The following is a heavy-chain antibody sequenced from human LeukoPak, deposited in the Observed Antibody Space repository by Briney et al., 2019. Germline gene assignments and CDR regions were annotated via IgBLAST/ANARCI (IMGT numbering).Heavy chain of an antibody. D-gene: IGHD2-2*01. V-gene: IGHV3-23*01. CDR1: GFSFSSDG. Sequence: QPGGTLRLSCAASGFSFSSDGMSWVRQAPGKGLEWVSGIIGGAGSTYYADSVKGRFTISRDNSKNTLYLQMNSLRAEDTAVYYCTHGSMYQLDYWGQGTLVTVSS. CDR2: IIGGAGST. J-gene: IGHJ4*02. CDR3: THGSMYQLDY.